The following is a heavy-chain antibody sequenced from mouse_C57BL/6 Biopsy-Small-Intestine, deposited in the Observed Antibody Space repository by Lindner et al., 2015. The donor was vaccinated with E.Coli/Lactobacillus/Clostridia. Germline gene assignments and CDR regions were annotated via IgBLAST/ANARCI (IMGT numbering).Heavy chain of an antibody. CDR1: GYAFSSYW. J-gene: IGHJ2*01. Sequence: VQLQESGAELVKPGASVKISCKASGYAFSSYWMNWVKQRPGKGLEWIGQIDPGDGDTNYNGKFKDKATLTVDKSSNTAYMQLSSLTSEDSAVYYCTRDWDFDYWGQGTTLTVSS. D-gene: IGHD4-1*01. CDR2: IDPGDGDT. CDR3: TRDWDFDY. V-gene: IGHV1-80*01.